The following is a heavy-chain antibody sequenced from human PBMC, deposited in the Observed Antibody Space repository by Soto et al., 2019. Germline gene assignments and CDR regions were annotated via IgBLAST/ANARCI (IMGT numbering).Heavy chain of an antibody. CDR2: IFPTGNT. D-gene: IGHD1-26*01. Sequence: LSLTCTVSSGSLSNYYWSWIRQPAGKGLEWIGRIFPTGNTDYNPSLRSRVTMSVDTSKNQFSLKLNSVTAADTAVYYCARGSLGPDYWGPGTMATV. CDR3: ARGSLGPDY. CDR1: SGSLSNYY. J-gene: IGHJ4*02. V-gene: IGHV4-4*07.